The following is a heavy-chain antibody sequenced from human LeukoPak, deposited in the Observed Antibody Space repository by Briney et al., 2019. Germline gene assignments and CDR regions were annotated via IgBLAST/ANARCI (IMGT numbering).Heavy chain of an antibody. CDR3: AKRAGSSGYYWVDY. CDR1: GFTFSSYA. CDR2: ISGSGGST. V-gene: IGHV3-23*01. D-gene: IGHD3-22*01. Sequence: GGSLRLSCAASGFTFSSYAMSWVRQAPGKGLEWVSAISGSGGSTYYADSVKGRFTISRDNSKNTLYLQMDSLRAEDTAVYYCAKRAGSSGYYWVDYWGQGTLVTVSS. J-gene: IGHJ4*02.